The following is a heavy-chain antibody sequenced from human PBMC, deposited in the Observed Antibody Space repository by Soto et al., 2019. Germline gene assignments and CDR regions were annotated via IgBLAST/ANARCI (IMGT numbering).Heavy chain of an antibody. CDR1: GGSISSGAHY. J-gene: IGHJ4*02. CDR2: IYYSGST. CDR3: ARDIAAAGRGGGYYFDY. V-gene: IGHV4-61*08. Sequence: PSETLSLTCTVSGGSISSGAHYWGWIRQPPGKGLEWIGTIYYSGSTYYNPSLKSRVTISVDTSKNQFSLKLSSVTAADAAVYYCARDIAAAGRGGGYYFDYWGQGTLVTVSS. D-gene: IGHD6-13*01.